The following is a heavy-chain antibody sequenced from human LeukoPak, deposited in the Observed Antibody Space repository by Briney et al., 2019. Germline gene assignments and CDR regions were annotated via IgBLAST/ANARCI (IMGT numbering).Heavy chain of an antibody. V-gene: IGHV4-59*01. J-gene: IGHJ6*02. Sequence: PSETLSLTCTVSGGSISSYYWSWLRHPPGKGLEWIGYIYYSGSTNYNPSLKSRVTISVDTSKNQFSLKLSSVTAADTAVYYCARSFDSYYYGMDVWGQGTTVTVSS. CDR1: GGSISSYY. CDR3: ARSFDSYYYGMDV. CDR2: IYYSGST.